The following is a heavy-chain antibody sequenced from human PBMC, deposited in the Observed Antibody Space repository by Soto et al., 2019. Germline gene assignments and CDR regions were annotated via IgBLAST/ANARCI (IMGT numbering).Heavy chain of an antibody. V-gene: IGHV3-33*01. CDR1: GFTFSGLG. Sequence: QVQLVESGGGVVQPGRSLRLSCAASGFTFSGLGMHWVRQAPGKGLEWVAVIRYDGSNIYYADAVKGRFTISRDNSKDTLYLQMNSLRADATAVYYGARDGVGHTTFFGYFDYWGKGSLVTVSS. CDR2: IRYDGSNI. CDR3: ARDGVGHTTFFGYFDY. J-gene: IGHJ4*02. D-gene: IGHD1-26*01.